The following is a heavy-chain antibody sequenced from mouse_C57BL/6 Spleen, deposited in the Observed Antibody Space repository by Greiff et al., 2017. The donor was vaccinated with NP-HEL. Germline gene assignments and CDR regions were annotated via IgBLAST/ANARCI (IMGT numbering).Heavy chain of an antibody. CDR3: ARRDDYDVGAY. V-gene: IGHV1-50*01. CDR1: GYTFTSYW. Sequence: QVQLQQPGAELVKPGASVKLSCKASGYTFTSYWMQWVKQRPGQGLEWIGEIDPSDSYTNYNQKFKGKATLTVDTSSSTAYMQLSSLTSEDSAVYYCARRDDYDVGAYWGQGTLVTVSA. D-gene: IGHD2-4*01. J-gene: IGHJ3*01. CDR2: IDPSDSYT.